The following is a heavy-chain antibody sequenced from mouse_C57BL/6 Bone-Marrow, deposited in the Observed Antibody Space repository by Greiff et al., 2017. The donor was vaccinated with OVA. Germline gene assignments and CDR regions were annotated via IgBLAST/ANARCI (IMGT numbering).Heavy chain of an antibody. D-gene: IGHD1-1*01. CDR3: ARSYGSREFAY. V-gene: IGHV5-9*01. J-gene: IGHJ3*01. Sequence: EVMLVESGGGLVKPGGSLKLSCAASGFTFSSYTMSWVRQTPEKRLEWVATISGGGGNTYYPDSVKGRFTISRDNAKNTLYLQMSSLRSEDTALYYCARSYGSREFAYWGQGTLVTVSA. CDR1: GFTFSSYT. CDR2: ISGGGGNT.